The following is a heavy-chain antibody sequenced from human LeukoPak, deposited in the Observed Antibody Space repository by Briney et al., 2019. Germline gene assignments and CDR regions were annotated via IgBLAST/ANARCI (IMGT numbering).Heavy chain of an antibody. J-gene: IGHJ6*03. CDR3: ARGPYDFWSGYYPVYYYYYYMDV. V-gene: IGHV4-34*01. D-gene: IGHD3-3*01. CDR2: INHSGST. CDR1: GGSFSGYY. Sequence: KPSETLSLTCAVYGGSFSGYYWSWIRQPPGKGLEWIGEINHSGSTNYNPSLKSRVTISVDTSKNQFSLKLNSVTAADTAVYYCARGPYDFWSGYYPVYYYYYYMDVWGKGTTVTVSS.